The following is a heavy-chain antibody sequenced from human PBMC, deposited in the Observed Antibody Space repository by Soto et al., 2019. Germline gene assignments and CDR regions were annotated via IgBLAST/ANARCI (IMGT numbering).Heavy chain of an antibody. CDR1: GFTFSSYG. J-gene: IGHJ1*01. V-gene: IGHV3-33*01. CDR2: IWYDGSNK. Sequence: QVQLVESGGGVVQPGRSLRLSCAASGFTFSSYGMHWVRQAPGKGLEWVAVIWYDGSNKYYADSVKGRFTISRDNSKNTLYRQMNSLRAEDTAVYYCARKYCSGGSCYSDPFQHWGQGTLVTVSS. CDR3: ARKYCSGGSCYSDPFQH. D-gene: IGHD2-15*01.